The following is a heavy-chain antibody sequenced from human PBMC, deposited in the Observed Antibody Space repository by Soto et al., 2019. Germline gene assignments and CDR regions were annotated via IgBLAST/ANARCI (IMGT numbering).Heavy chain of an antibody. CDR1: GLAFSIYA. D-gene: IGHD4-17*01. Sequence: GWLRLSCAASGLAFSIYAMRGVRQAPGKGLESLASVSGSGGSTSSAASVKARFTISTDNSKIMVYLQINSLRAEDTAIYYCAKCDGDYRYYYYGMDVWGQGTTVTVSS. CDR3: AKCDGDYRYYYYGMDV. V-gene: IGHV3-23*01. CDR2: VSGSGGST. J-gene: IGHJ6*02.